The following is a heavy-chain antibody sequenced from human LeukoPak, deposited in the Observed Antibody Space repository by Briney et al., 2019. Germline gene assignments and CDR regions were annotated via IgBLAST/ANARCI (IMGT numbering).Heavy chain of an antibody. J-gene: IGHJ5*02. CDR1: GGSINSGNYY. D-gene: IGHD2-15*01. V-gene: IGHV4-61*02. Sequence: SETLSLTCTVSGGSINSGNYYWSWIRQPAGKGLEWIGRIYTSGSTNYNPSLTSRVTISVDTSKNQFSLKLSSVTAADTAVYYCARGVGGYCSGGSCYSAPNWFDPWGQGTLVIVSS. CDR2: IYTSGST. CDR3: ARGVGGYCSGGSCYSAPNWFDP.